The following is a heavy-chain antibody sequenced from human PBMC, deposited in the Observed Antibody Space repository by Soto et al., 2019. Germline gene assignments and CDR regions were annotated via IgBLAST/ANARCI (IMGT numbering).Heavy chain of an antibody. CDR1: GISLGTYW. D-gene: IGHD3-3*01. J-gene: IGHJ4*02. CDR3: EGGFTY. V-gene: IGHV3-7*05. CDR2: MKPDGSEK. Sequence: DVQLVESGGGLVQPGGSLRLSCAASGISLGTYWMSWVRQAPGKGLEWVANMKPDGSEKYYADSVRGRFTISRDNAKNSLYLEINSLKAEDTAVYYCEGGFTYWGQGTLVTVSP.